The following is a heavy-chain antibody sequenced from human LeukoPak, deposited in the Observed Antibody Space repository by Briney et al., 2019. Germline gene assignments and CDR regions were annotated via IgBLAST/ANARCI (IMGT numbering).Heavy chain of an antibody. CDR2: IYYSGST. CDR1: GGSISSYY. CDR3: ARYAHGGPYSYGPPFDY. Sequence: PSETLSLTCTVSGGSISSYYWSWIRQPPGKGLEWIGYIYYSGSTNYNPSLKSRVTISVDTSKNQFSLKLSSVTAADTAVYYCARYAHGGPYSYGPPFDYWGQGTLVTVSS. D-gene: IGHD5-18*01. J-gene: IGHJ4*02. V-gene: IGHV4-59*01.